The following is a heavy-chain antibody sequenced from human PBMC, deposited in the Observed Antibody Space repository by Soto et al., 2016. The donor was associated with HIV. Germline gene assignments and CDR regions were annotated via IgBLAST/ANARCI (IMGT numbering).Heavy chain of an antibody. Sequence: QVQLQESGPGLVKPSGTLSLTCAVSGDSITSGDWWSWVRQPPGKGLEWIGEIYYSGTMNYNASLKSRIIISVDKSKNQFSLKLNSVTAADTAVYYCARIGTNPNLRPPYHYYAMDVWGQGTTVTVSS. V-gene: IGHV4-4*02. D-gene: IGHD3-10*01. J-gene: IGHJ6*02. CDR3: ARIGTNPNLRPPYHYYAMDV. CDR1: GDSITSGDW. CDR2: IYYSGTM.